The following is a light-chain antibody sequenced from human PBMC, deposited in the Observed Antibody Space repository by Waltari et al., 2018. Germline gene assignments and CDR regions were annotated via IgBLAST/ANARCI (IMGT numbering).Light chain of an antibody. CDR1: QDISNY. Sequence: DIQMTQSPSSLSAAVGDRVTITCQAIQDISNYLNWYQQKPGKAPKLLIYDASNFDTGVPSRFSGSGSGTDFTFTISTLQPEDIATYYCQQYDNLPLTFGGGTKVEIK. CDR3: QQYDNLPLT. J-gene: IGKJ4*01. CDR2: DAS. V-gene: IGKV1-33*01.